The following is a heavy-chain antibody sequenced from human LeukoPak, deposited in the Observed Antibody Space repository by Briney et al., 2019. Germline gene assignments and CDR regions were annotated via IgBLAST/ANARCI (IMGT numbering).Heavy chain of an antibody. CDR2: ISYDGSNK. V-gene: IGHV3-30-3*01. Sequence: GGSLRLSCAASGFTFSSYAMHWVRQAPGKGLEWVAVISYDGSNKYYADSVKGRFTISRDNSKNTLYLQMNSLRAEDTAVYYCARDAVTTLYYYMDVWGKGTTVTVSS. CDR1: GFTFSSYA. D-gene: IGHD4-11*01. CDR3: ARDAVTTLYYYMDV. J-gene: IGHJ6*03.